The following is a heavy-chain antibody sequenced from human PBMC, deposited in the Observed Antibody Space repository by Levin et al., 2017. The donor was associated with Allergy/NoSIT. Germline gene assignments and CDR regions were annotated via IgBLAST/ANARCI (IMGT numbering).Heavy chain of an antibody. Sequence: SETLSLTCAISGDSVSNNSAVWNWIRQSPSRGLEWLGRTYYRSKWYSDYAVSVKSRITINPDTSKNQFSLQLNSVTPEDTAVYYCAKIRTPDAFDIWGQGTMVTVSS. D-gene: IGHD1-14*01. V-gene: IGHV6-1*01. CDR2: TYYRSKWYS. CDR1: GDSVSNNSAV. CDR3: AKIRTPDAFDI. J-gene: IGHJ3*02.